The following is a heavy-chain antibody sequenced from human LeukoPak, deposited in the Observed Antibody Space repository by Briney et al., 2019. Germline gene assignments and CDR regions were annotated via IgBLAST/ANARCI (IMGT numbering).Heavy chain of an antibody. CDR2: ISSSSSYI. D-gene: IGHD4-17*01. CDR1: GFTFSSYS. CDR3: ARDLYPYGAEGYDAFDI. J-gene: IGHJ3*02. Sequence: GGSLRLSWAASGFTFSSYSMNWVRQAPGKGLEWVSSISSSSSYIYYADSVKGRFTISRDNAKNSLYLQMNSLRAEDTAVYYCARDLYPYGAEGYDAFDIWGQGTMVTVSS. V-gene: IGHV3-21*01.